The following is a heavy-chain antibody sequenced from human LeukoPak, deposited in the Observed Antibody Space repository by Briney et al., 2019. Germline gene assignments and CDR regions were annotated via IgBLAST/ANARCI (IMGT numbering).Heavy chain of an antibody. J-gene: IGHJ4*02. CDR2: ISGGSSYT. CDR1: GFTFSDYY. CDR3: ASRGDTSGYYYFDY. V-gene: IGHV3-11*03. D-gene: IGHD3-22*01. Sequence: GGSLRLSCAASGFTFSDYYMTWIRQAPGKGLEWVSYISGGSSYTNYADSVKGRFTISRDNAKNSLYLQMNSLRAEDTAVYYCASRGDTSGYYYFDYWGQGTLVTVSS.